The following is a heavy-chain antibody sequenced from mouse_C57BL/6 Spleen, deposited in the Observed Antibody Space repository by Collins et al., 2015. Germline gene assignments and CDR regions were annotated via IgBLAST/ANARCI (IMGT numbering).Heavy chain of an antibody. CDR2: INPDSSTI. CDR1: GFDFSRYW. Sequence: EVKLLESGGGLVQPGGSLKLSCAASGFDFSRYWMSWVRQAPGKGLEWIGEINPDSSTINYTPSLKDKFIISRDNAKNTLYLQMSKVKSEDTALYYCARLYYYGHFDYWGQGTTLTVSS. D-gene: IGHD1-1*01. V-gene: IGHV4-1*02. J-gene: IGHJ2*01. CDR3: ARLYYYGHFDY.